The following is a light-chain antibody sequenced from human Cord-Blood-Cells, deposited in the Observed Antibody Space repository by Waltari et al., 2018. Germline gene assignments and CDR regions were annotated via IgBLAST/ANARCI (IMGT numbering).Light chain of an antibody. CDR2: AAS. CDR1: QSISSY. Sequence: DIQMTQSPSSLSASVGDRVTITCRASQSISSYLNWYQQKPGTAPKLLIYAASSLQSGVPSRFSGSGSVTDFTLTISRLQPEDFATYYCQQSYSTPYTFGQGTKLEIK. CDR3: QQSYSTPYT. V-gene: IGKV1-39*01. J-gene: IGKJ2*01.